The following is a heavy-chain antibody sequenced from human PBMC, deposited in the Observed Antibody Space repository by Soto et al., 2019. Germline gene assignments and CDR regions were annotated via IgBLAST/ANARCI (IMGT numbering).Heavy chain of an antibody. D-gene: IGHD2-15*01. Sequence: GGSLRLSCAASGFTFSSYWMSWDRQAPGKGLEWVANIKQDGSEKYYVDSVKGRFTISRDNAKNSLYLQMNSLRAEDTAVYYCARDGHRYCSGGSCNDAFDIWGQGTMVTVSS. CDR3: ARDGHRYCSGGSCNDAFDI. J-gene: IGHJ3*02. CDR2: IKQDGSEK. CDR1: GFTFSSYW. V-gene: IGHV3-7*05.